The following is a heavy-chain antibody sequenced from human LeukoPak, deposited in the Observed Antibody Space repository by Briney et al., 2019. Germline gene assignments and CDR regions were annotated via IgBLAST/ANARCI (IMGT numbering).Heavy chain of an antibody. CDR1: GYTFTSYG. J-gene: IGHJ4*02. CDR3: ATAGLGYSYGLFDY. D-gene: IGHD5-18*01. Sequence: VASVKVSCKASGYTFTSYGISWVRQAPGQGLEWMGGFDPEDGETIYAQKFQGRVTMTEDTSTDTAYMELSSLRSEDTAVYYCATAGLGYSYGLFDYWGQGTLVTVSS. CDR2: FDPEDGET. V-gene: IGHV1-24*01.